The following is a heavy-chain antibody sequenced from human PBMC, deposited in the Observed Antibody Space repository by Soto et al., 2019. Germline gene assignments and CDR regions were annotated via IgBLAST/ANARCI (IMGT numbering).Heavy chain of an antibody. CDR3: ARDRFSGYGDNAHGMDV. J-gene: IGHJ6*02. D-gene: IGHD4-17*01. Sequence: QVQVVESGGGVVQPGRSLRLSCAAPGFTFSGHAMHWVRQAPGKGLEWVAFISFDGSNKYYADSVKGRFTISRDNSKNTLFLQMNSLRGEDTAVYYCARDRFSGYGDNAHGMDVWGQGTTVTVSS. V-gene: IGHV3-30-3*01. CDR1: GFTFSGHA. CDR2: ISFDGSNK.